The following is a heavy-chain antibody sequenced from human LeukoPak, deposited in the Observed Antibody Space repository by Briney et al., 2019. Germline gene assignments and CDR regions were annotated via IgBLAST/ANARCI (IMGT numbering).Heavy chain of an antibody. Sequence: GRSPRLSCAASGFTFDDYAMHWVRQAPGKGLEWVSGISWNSGSIGYADSVKGRFTISRDNAKNSLYLQMNSLRAEDTALYYCAKEGDYSNPWLWGQGTLVTVSS. CDR2: ISWNSGSI. J-gene: IGHJ4*02. V-gene: IGHV3-9*01. CDR1: GFTFDDYA. D-gene: IGHD4-11*01. CDR3: AKEGDYSNPWL.